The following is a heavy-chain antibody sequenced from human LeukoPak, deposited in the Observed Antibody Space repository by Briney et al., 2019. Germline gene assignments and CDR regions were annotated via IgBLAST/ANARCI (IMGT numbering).Heavy chain of an antibody. CDR3: ARVVYDYVWGSYRRGEGYFQH. V-gene: IGHV3-23*01. J-gene: IGHJ1*01. D-gene: IGHD3-16*02. CDR2: ISGSGGKT. CDR1: GFTFSSYA. Sequence: GGSLRLSCAASGFTFSSYAMTWVRQAPGKGLEWVSSISGSGGKTYYADSVKGRFTISRDNSRNTLYLQMNSLRAEDTAVYYCARVVYDYVWGSYRRGEGYFQHWGQGTLVTVSS.